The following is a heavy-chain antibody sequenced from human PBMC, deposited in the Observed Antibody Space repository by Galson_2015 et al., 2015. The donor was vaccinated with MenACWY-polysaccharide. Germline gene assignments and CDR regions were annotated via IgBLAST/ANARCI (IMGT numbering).Heavy chain of an antibody. CDR1: EFTFSSYW. CDR3: ARSKFSSGYFVRAFDI. V-gene: IGHV3-74*01. D-gene: IGHD3-22*01. J-gene: IGHJ3*02. CDR2: INSDGRST. Sequence: SLRLSCAASEFTFSSYWMHWVRQAPVKGLVWVSRINSDGRSTTHADSVKGRFTISRDNAKNTLFLQMNSLRAEDTAIYYCARSKFSSGYFVRAFDIWGQGTMVTVSS.